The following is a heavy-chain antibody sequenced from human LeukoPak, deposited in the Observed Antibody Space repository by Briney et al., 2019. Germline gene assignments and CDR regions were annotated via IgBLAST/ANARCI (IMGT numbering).Heavy chain of an antibody. CDR3: TRQADCSGGSCYSSDAFDI. Sequence: GGSLRLSCAASGFTFSGSAMHWVRQASGKGLEWVGRISSKANSYATAYAASVKGRFTISRDDSKNTAYLQMNSLKTEDTAVYYCTRQADCSGGSCYSSDAFDIWGQGTMVTVSS. D-gene: IGHD2-15*01. V-gene: IGHV3-73*01. CDR2: ISSKANSYAT. J-gene: IGHJ3*02. CDR1: GFTFSGSA.